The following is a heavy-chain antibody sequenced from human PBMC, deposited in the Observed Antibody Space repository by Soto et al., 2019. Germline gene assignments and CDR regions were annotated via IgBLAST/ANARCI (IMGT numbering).Heavy chain of an antibody. J-gene: IGHJ5*02. CDR2: ISGRSSYI. D-gene: IGHD3-3*02. V-gene: IGHV3-21*01. CDR1: GFTFGTYS. Sequence: PGGSLRLSCAASGFTFGTYSMNWVRQAPGKGLEWVSSISGRSSYIMYADSVKGRFTISRDNAKNSLYLQMNSLRAEDTAVYFCARDKESLLANRFDPWGQGTLVTVSS. CDR3: ARDKESLLANRFDP.